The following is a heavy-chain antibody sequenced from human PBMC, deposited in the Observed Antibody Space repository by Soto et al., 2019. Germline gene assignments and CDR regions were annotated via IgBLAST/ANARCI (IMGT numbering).Heavy chain of an antibody. CDR3: ARDRGSWTHDAFDV. CDR2: INAGNSYT. CDR1: GYIFTAYA. Sequence: ASVKVFCKASGYIFTAYAMHWVRQAPGQRLEWMGWINAGNSYTKYSQKMQGRVTFTTDTSASTAYMELSSLTFEDTAVYYCARDRGSWTHDAFDVWGQGTMVTVSS. V-gene: IGHV1-3*01. D-gene: IGHD6-13*01. J-gene: IGHJ3*01.